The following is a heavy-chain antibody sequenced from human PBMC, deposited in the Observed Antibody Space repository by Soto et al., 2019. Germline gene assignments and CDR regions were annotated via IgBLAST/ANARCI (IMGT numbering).Heavy chain of an antibody. CDR3: ARENYYDLCYFDY. CDR2: IYYSGST. V-gene: IGHV4-61*01. CDR1: GGSVSSGSYY. J-gene: IGHJ4*02. D-gene: IGHD3-22*01. Sequence: SETLSLTCTVSGGSVSSGSYYWSWIRQPPGKGLEWIGYIYYSGSTNYNPSLKSRVTISVDTSKNQFSLKLSSVTAADTAVYYCARENYYDLCYFDYWGQGTLVTV.